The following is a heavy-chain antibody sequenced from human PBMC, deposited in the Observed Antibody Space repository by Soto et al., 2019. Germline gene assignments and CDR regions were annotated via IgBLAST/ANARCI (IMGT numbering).Heavy chain of an antibody. Sequence: GGFLRLSCAASGFTFSSYEMNWVRQAPGKGLEWVSYISSSGSTIYYADSVKGRFTISRDNAKNSLYLQMNSLRAEDTAVYYCARGLLTYGDSRGYYYGMGVWGQGTTVTVSS. D-gene: IGHD4-17*01. J-gene: IGHJ6*02. CDR1: GFTFSSYE. V-gene: IGHV3-48*03. CDR3: ARGLLTYGDSRGYYYGMGV. CDR2: ISSSGSTI.